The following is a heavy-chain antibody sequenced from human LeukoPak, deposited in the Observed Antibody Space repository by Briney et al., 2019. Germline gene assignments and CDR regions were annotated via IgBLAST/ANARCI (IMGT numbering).Heavy chain of an antibody. D-gene: IGHD6-13*01. Sequence: GGSLRLSCAASGFTFSSYGMHWVRQAPGKGLEWVAFIRYDGSNKYYADSVKGRFTISRDNSKNTLYLQMNSLRAEDTAVYDCAKQPSPGYSSSWPKGKNWFDPWGQGTLVTVSS. CDR1: GFTFSSYG. CDR2: IRYDGSNK. V-gene: IGHV3-30*02. CDR3: AKQPSPGYSSSWPKGKNWFDP. J-gene: IGHJ5*02.